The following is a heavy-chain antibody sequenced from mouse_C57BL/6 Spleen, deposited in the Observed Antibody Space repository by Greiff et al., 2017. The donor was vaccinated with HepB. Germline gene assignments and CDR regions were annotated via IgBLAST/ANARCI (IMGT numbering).Heavy chain of an antibody. CDR1: GFSLTSYG. Sequence: QVQLKESGPGLVQPSQSLSITCTVSGFSLTSYGVHWVRQSPGKGLEWLGVIWSGGSTDYNAAFISRLSISKDNSKSQVFFKMNSLQADDTAIYYCARNGGELTGPYYYAMDYWGQGTSVTVSS. CDR3: ARNGGELTGPYYYAMDY. J-gene: IGHJ4*01. CDR2: IWSGGST. V-gene: IGHV2-2*01. D-gene: IGHD4-1*01.